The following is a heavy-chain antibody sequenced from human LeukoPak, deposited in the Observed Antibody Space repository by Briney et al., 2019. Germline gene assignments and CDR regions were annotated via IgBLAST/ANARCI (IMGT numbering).Heavy chain of an antibody. CDR2: IYYSGST. CDR3: ARDRVFGVIINRQEH. J-gene: IGHJ4*02. Sequence: SETLSLTCTVSGASISSSSYYWGWIRQPPGKGLEWIGSIYYSGSTYYNPSLKSRVTISIDTSKNQFSLRLTSVTAADTAVYYCARDRVFGVIINRQEHWGQETLVTVSS. V-gene: IGHV4-39*02. CDR1: GASISSSSYY. D-gene: IGHD3-3*01.